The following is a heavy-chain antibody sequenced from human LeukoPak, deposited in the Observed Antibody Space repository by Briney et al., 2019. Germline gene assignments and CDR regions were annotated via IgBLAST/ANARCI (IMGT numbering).Heavy chain of an antibody. J-gene: IGHJ4*02. CDR3: ARHAAGVVRGVIN. Sequence: ASETLSLTCAVYGGSFSGYYWSWIRQPPGKGLEWIGEINHSGSTNYNPSLKSRVTISVDTSKNQFSLKLSSVTAADTAVYYCARHAAGVVRGVINWGQGTLVTVSS. V-gene: IGHV4-34*01. D-gene: IGHD3-10*01. CDR1: GGSFSGYY. CDR2: INHSGST.